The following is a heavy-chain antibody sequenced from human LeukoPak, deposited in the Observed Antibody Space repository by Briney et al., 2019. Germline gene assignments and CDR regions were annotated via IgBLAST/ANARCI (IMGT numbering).Heavy chain of an antibody. J-gene: IGHJ4*02. Sequence: SETLSLTCSVSSNSISSYYWNWIRQPPGKGLEWIGYVYYSGTTNYNPSLKSRVSISFDTSKNQFSLKLTSVTAADEAVYYCARRGVGGSYPAGFDYWGQGTLVTVSS. CDR3: ARRGVGGSYPAGFDY. CDR1: SNSISSYY. D-gene: IGHD1-26*01. V-gene: IGHV4-59*08. CDR2: VYYSGTT.